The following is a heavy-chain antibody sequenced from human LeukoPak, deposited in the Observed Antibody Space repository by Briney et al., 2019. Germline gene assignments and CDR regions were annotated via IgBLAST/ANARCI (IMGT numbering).Heavy chain of an antibody. Sequence: SETLSLTCAVYIDSFSNYHWNWIRQTPAKGMEWLGEVNESGGTNISPSLRSRVILSVDTSKNQFSLKLISVTVADTAIYYCARGQGATVPQVGKNWFDPWGQGTRVTVSS. CDR2: VNESGGT. CDR1: IDSFSNYH. D-gene: IGHD1-26*01. V-gene: IGHV4-34*01. CDR3: ARGQGATVPQVGKNWFDP. J-gene: IGHJ5*02.